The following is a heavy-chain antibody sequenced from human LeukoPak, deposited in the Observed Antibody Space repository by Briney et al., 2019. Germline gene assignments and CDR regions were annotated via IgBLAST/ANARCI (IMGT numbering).Heavy chain of an antibody. D-gene: IGHD3-22*01. V-gene: IGHV4-34*01. J-gene: IGHJ4*02. CDR3: ARGAPVDYYDRSGYYGNFDY. Sequence: SPSLSLTCALDAGSLRVYYWSWTRHPPGKGLTWIGEINNRGSPNYKPSLRSRVTISVDTSKNQFSLKLSSVTAADTAVYYCARGAPVDYYDRSGYYGNFDYWGQGTLVTVSS. CDR2: INNRGSP. CDR1: AGSLRVYY.